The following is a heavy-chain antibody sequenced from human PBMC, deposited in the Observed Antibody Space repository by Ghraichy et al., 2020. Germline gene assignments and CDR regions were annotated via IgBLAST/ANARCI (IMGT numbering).Heavy chain of an antibody. J-gene: IGHJ4*02. D-gene: IGHD6-19*01. V-gene: IGHV3-48*01. CDR3: ARTWGWYWTGNPFFDF. Sequence: GGSLRLSCRASGFTFDSYSMNWVRQAPGKGLEWIAYSNPRSTSIHYADSVKGRFTITRDNGKNSVHLYMDSLRAEDTAVYYCARTWGWYWTGNPFFDFWGQGTPVTVSS. CDR2: SNPRSTSI. CDR1: GFTFDSYS.